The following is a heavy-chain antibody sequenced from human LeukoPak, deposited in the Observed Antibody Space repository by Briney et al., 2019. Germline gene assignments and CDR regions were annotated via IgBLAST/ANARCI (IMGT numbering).Heavy chain of an antibody. J-gene: IGHJ3*02. CDR2: IYSGGST. CDR3: ARLIRFDAFDI. D-gene: IGHD3-10*01. Sequence: PGGSLRLSCAASGFTVSSNYMSWVRQAPGKGLEWVSVIYSGGSTYYADSVKGRFTISRDNSKNTLYLQMNSLRAEDTAVYYCARLIRFDAFDIWGQGTMVTVSS. V-gene: IGHV3-66*01. CDR1: GFTVSSNY.